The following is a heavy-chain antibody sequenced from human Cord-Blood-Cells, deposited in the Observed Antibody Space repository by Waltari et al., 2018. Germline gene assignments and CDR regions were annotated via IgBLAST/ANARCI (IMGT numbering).Heavy chain of an antibody. CDR3: ASSFSDYGGNFAFDY. D-gene: IGHD4-17*01. V-gene: IGHV4-39*01. CDR1: GGSISSSSYY. CDR2: IYYSGST. J-gene: IGHJ4*02. Sequence: QLQLQESGPGLVKPSETLSLTCTVSGGSISSSSYYWGWIRQPPGKGLEWIGSIYYSGSTYYNPSLKSRVTISVDTSKNQFSLKLSSVTAADTAVYYCASSFSDYGGNFAFDYWGQGTLVTVSS.